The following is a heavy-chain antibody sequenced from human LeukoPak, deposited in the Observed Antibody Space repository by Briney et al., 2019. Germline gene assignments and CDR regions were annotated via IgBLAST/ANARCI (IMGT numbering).Heavy chain of an antibody. CDR1: GFTFSSYS. Sequence: GGSLRLSCAASGFTFSSYSMNWVRQAPGKGLEWVAQINQDGSKEYYIDSVKARFSISRDNARNSLSLQMNSLRAEDTAVYYCVRDGGVSGYDLPDYWGQGTLVTVSS. V-gene: IGHV3-7*01. J-gene: IGHJ4*02. D-gene: IGHD5-12*01. CDR3: VRDGGVSGYDLPDY. CDR2: INQDGSKE.